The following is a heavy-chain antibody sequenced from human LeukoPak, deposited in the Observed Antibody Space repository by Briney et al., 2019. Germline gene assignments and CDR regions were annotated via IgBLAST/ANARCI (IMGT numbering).Heavy chain of an antibody. D-gene: IGHD3-10*01. CDR1: GFTFSSYE. CDR2: ISSSGSTI. CDR3: ARFKRLWFGELNYYYYGMDV. J-gene: IGHJ6*02. V-gene: IGHV3-48*03. Sequence: GGSLRLSCAASGFTFSSYEMNWVRQAPGKGLKWVSYISSSGSTIYYADSVKGRFTISRDNAKNSLYLQMNSLRAEDTAVYYCARFKRLWFGELNYYYYGMDVWGQGTTVTVSS.